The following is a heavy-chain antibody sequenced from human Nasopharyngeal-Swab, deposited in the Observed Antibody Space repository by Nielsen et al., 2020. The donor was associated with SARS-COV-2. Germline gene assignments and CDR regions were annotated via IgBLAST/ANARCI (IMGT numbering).Heavy chain of an antibody. CDR3: AIAVAGTDYFDY. CDR2: ISAYNGNT. J-gene: IGHJ4*02. V-gene: IGHV1-18*01. D-gene: IGHD6-19*01. CDR1: GYTFTSYG. Sequence: ASVKVSCKASGYTFTSYGINWVQQAPGQGLEWMGWISAYNGNTNYAQKVQGRVTMTTDTSTSTAYMELRSLRSDDTAVYYCAIAVAGTDYFDYWGQGTLVTVSS.